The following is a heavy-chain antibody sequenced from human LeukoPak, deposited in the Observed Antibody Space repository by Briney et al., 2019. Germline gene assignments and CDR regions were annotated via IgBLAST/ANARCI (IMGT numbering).Heavy chain of an antibody. CDR1: GYTFTGFY. V-gene: IGHV1-2*02. CDR3: ARAYYDDSGRRTWDY. Sequence: ASVKVSFKTSGYTFTGFYIHWVRQAPGQGLEWMGWINPNSGDTRYARKFQGRVTMTRDTSISTAYMELSRLTSDDTAVYYCARAYYDDSGRRTWDYWGQGTLVTVSS. CDR2: INPNSGDT. J-gene: IGHJ4*02. D-gene: IGHD3-22*01.